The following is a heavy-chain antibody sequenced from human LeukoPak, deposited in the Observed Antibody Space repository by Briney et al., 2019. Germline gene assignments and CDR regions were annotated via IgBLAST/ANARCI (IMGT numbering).Heavy chain of an antibody. Sequence: SVTPSCKASGYTFTSYDINWVRHATGHGLEWMGWMNPNSAHTVYAQNMEGRATTTRHPSIRSAYRELSCLISEGPAVFYCARGENFMVRGVIRYWGQGTLVTVSS. CDR1: GYTFTSYD. J-gene: IGHJ4*02. CDR2: MNPNSAHT. CDR3: ARGENFMVRGVIRY. D-gene: IGHD3-10*01. V-gene: IGHV1-8*03.